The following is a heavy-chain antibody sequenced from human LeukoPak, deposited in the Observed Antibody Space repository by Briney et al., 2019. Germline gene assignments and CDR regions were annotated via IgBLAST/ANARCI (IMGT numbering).Heavy chain of an antibody. V-gene: IGHV4-59*08. CDR3: ARGGGVTAAYGDSFDI. Sequence: PSETLSLTCTVSGGSISSYYWSWIRQPPGKGLEWIGYIYYSGSTNYNPSLKSRVTISVDTSKNQFSLKLSSVTAADTAVYYCARGGGVTAAYGDSFDIWGQGTMVTVSP. J-gene: IGHJ3*02. CDR2: IYYSGST. D-gene: IGHD2-2*01. CDR1: GGSISSYY.